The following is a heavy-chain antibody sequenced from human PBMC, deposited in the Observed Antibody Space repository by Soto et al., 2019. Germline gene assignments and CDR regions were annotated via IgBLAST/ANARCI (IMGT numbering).Heavy chain of an antibody. CDR1: VGSITCSY. Sequence: PAETLSLSCTFSVGSITCSYWSWIRRPPGKGLDWIAYTYDTGISGYTPSTSYNPSLKSRVTMSVDTSKSQFSLKLTSVTAADTAVYYCARGEDAFFYYGLDVWGQGITVTVSS. J-gene: IGHJ6*01. CDR2: TYDTGISGYTPST. V-gene: IGHV4-59*01. CDR3: ARGEDAFFYYGLDV.